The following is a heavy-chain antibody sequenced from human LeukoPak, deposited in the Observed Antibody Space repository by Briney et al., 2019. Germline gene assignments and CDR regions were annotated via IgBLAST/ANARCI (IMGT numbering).Heavy chain of an antibody. CDR1: GYSFTSYY. Sequence: ASVKVSCKASGYSFTSYYMHWVRQAPGQGLEWMGIINPTGGITRYAQKFQGRVTMTRDTSTSTVYMELSSLRSEDTAVYFCARDPPRDIVVVVECTHYHYGMDVWGQGTTVTVSS. J-gene: IGHJ6*02. D-gene: IGHD2-15*01. CDR2: INPTGGIT. CDR3: ARDPPRDIVVVVECTHYHYGMDV. V-gene: IGHV1-46*03.